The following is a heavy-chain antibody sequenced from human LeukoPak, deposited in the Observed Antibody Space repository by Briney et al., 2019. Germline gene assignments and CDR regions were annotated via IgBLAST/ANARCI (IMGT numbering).Heavy chain of an antibody. J-gene: IGHJ4*02. CDR1: GYTFTGYY. V-gene: IGHV1-46*01. Sequence: GASVKVSCKASGYTFTGYYMHWVRQAPGQGLEWMGIINTSGGSTSSAQKFQGRVIMTRDTSTSTVYMELSSLRSEDTALYCCARDAFLSGSLSPIDYWGQGTLVTVSS. CDR3: ARDAFLSGSLSPIDY. D-gene: IGHD5-12*01. CDR2: INTSGGST.